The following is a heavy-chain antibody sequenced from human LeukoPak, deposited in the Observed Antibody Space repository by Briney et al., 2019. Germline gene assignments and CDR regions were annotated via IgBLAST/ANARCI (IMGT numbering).Heavy chain of an antibody. J-gene: IGHJ5*02. CDR3: ARRLFGEGFDP. CDR2: IYYTGTT. D-gene: IGHD3-10*02. CDR1: GGSISSSSFY. Sequence: SETLSLTCTVSGGSISSSSFYWGWIRQSPGKGLEWIGSIYYTGTTYYNPSLKSRVTISVDTSKNQFSLKLSSVTAADTAVYYCARRLFGEGFDPWGQGTLITVSS. V-gene: IGHV4-39*01.